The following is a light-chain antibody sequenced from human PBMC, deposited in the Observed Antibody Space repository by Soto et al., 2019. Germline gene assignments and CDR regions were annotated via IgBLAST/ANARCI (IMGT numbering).Light chain of an antibody. CDR1: QSVSSK. Sequence: EVVMTQSPATLSVSPGEGATLSCRASQSVSSKLAWYQQKPGQAPRLLIFGASTRATGIPARFSGSGSGTEFTLTISSLQSEDFAVYYCQQYNNWAPLTFGGGTKVEIK. J-gene: IGKJ4*01. CDR2: GAS. CDR3: QQYNNWAPLT. V-gene: IGKV3-15*01.